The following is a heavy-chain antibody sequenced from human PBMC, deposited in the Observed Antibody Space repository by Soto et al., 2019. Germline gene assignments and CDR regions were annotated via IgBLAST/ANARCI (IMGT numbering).Heavy chain of an antibody. D-gene: IGHD2-2*01. V-gene: IGHV1-3*01. CDR3: ARGARACSSTSCPFDY. J-gene: IGHJ4*02. CDR2: INADNGNT. CDR1: GYTFSSYA. Sequence: GASVKVSCKASGYTFSSYAVHWVRQAPGQRLEWMGWINADNGNTKYSQNFQGRVTITRDTSASTAYMDLSSLRSDDTAVYYCARGARACSSTSCPFDYWGQGTLVTVSS.